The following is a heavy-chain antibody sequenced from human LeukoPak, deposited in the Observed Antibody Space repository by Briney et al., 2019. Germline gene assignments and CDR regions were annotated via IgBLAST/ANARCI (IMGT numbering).Heavy chain of an antibody. CDR2: INPASGTT. CDR3: ARGGAGTEDF. D-gene: IGHD1-1*01. J-gene: IGHJ4*02. V-gene: IGHV1-46*01. CDR1: GYPFTRYY. Sequence: GASVTVCCKASGYPFTRYYVHWVRQAPGQGLEWMGTINPASGTTDNAPKFQGRVTMTRDMSTSTVYMQLRSLRSEDTAVYFCARGGAGTEDFWGQGTLVTVSS.